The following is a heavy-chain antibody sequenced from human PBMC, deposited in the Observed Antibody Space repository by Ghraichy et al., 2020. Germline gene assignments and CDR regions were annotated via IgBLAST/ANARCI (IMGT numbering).Heavy chain of an antibody. Sequence: GGSLRLSCAASGFTFSSYSINWVRQAPGKGLEWVSYISTTSSTIYYADSVKGQFTISRDNAKNSLYLQMNSLRDEDTAVYYCARDYPPYSSSWYNWGQGTLVTVSS. V-gene: IGHV3-48*02. CDR1: GFTFSSYS. J-gene: IGHJ4*02. CDR2: ISTTSSTI. D-gene: IGHD6-13*01. CDR3: ARDYPPYSSSWYN.